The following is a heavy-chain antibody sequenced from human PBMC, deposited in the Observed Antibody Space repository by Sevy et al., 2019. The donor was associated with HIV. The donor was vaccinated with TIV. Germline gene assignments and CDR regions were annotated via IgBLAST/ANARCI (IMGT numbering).Heavy chain of an antibody. V-gene: IGHV1-2*02. J-gene: IGHJ5*02. D-gene: IGHD2-21*02. CDR3: ARVAGCRGDCSLLNWFDP. CDR1: GYTFTGYY. Sequence: ASVKVSCKASGYTFTGYYMHWVRQAPGQGLEWMGWINPNSGGTNYAQKFQGRVTMTRDTSISTAYMELSRVRSDDTAVYYCARVAGCRGDCSLLNWFDPWGQGTLVTVSS. CDR2: INPNSGGT.